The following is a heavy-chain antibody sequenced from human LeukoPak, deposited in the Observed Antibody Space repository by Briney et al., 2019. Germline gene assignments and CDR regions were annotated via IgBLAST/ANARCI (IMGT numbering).Heavy chain of an antibody. CDR2: IDFTGSTI. Sequence: GGSLGLSCAASGFTFSSHAMNWVRQAPGKGLEWVSYIDFTGSTIFYADSVKGRFTISRDNAKNSLYLQMNSLRVEDTALYYCARGFGLAYYYYSMDVWGKGTTVTISS. CDR1: GFTFSSHA. D-gene: IGHD3/OR15-3a*01. J-gene: IGHJ6*03. V-gene: IGHV3-48*03. CDR3: ARGFGLAYYYYSMDV.